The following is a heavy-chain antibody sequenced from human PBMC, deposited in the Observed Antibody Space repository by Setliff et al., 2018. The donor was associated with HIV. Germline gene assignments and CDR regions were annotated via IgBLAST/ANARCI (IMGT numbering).Heavy chain of an antibody. J-gene: IGHJ4*02. CDR2: INWSSRNM. CDR1: GFTFDDYA. D-gene: IGHD5-18*01. V-gene: IGHV3-9*01. CDR3: AKDRWFSRGYSTTWVEGPFDY. Sequence: LRLSCAASGFTFDDYAMHWVRQAPGKGLEWVSGINWSSRNMGCADSVKGRFTISRDNAKSFLYLQMDSLRAEDTALYYCAKDRWFSRGYSTTWVEGPFDYWGQGTLVTVSS.